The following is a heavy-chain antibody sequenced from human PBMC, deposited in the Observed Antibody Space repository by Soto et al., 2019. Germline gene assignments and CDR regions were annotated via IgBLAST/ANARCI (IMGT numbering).Heavy chain of an antibody. V-gene: IGHV4-38-2*02. J-gene: IGHJ4*02. CDR2: IYHSGST. D-gene: IGHD4-17*01. Sequence: SETLSLTCAVSGYSISSGYYWGWIRQPPGKGLEWIGSIYHSGSTYYNPSLKSRVTISVDTSKNQFSLKLSSVTAADTAVYYCARDAAYGDYVDYWGQGTLVTVSS. CDR3: ARDAAYGDYVDY. CDR1: GYSISSGYY.